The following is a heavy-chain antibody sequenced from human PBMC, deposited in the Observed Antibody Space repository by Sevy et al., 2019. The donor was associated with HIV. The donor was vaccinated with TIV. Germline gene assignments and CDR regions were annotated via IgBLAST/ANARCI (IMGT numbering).Heavy chain of an antibody. J-gene: IGHJ5*02. D-gene: IGHD2-2*01. CDR2: FIPIFGKT. CDR1: GGIFSNYV. V-gene: IGHV1-69*13. Sequence: ASVKVSCKTSGGIFSNYVMHWVRQAPGQGLEWMGGFIPIFGKTKYAQKFQDRVTLTADESTGTAYMELSSLTSEDTAVYFCARGNQGVPAAIHDWFDPWGQGTLVTVSS. CDR3: ARGNQGVPAAIHDWFDP.